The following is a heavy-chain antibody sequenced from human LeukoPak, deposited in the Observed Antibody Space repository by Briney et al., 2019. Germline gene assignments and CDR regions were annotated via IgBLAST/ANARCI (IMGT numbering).Heavy chain of an antibody. CDR1: GGSTSSGDYY. J-gene: IGHJ5*02. V-gene: IGHV4-31*03. Sequence: SETLSLTCTVSGGSTSSGDYYWSWIRQHPGKGLEWIGYIYYSGSTYYNPSLKSRVTISVDTSKNQFSLKLRSVTAADTAVYYCARGYQLPYNWFDPWGQGTLVTVSS. D-gene: IGHD2-2*01. CDR3: ARGYQLPYNWFDP. CDR2: IYYSGST.